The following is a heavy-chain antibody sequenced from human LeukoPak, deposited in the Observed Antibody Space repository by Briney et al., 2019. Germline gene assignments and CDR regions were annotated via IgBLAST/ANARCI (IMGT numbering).Heavy chain of an antibody. CDR2: INTNTGNP. D-gene: IGHD3-16*01. J-gene: IGHJ3*02. CDR1: GYTFTSYA. Sequence: GASVKVSCKASGYTFTSYAMNWVRQAPGQGLEWMGWINTNTGNPTYAQGFTGRFVFSLDTSVSTAYLQISSLKAEDTAVYYCAREAWGLFPPDAFDIWGQGTMVTVSS. CDR3: AREAWGLFPPDAFDI. V-gene: IGHV7-4-1*02.